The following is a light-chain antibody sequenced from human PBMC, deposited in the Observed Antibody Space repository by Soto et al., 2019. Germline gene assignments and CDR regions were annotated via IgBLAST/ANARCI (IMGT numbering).Light chain of an antibody. CDR1: SSNSGAGYD. CDR2: GNS. CDR3: QSYDSSLSGYV. Sequence: QSVLTQPPSVSGAPGQRVTISCTGNSSNSGAGYDVHWYQQLPGTAPKLLIYGNSNRPSGVPDRFSGSKSGTSASLAITGLQAEDEADYYCQSYDSSLSGYVFGTGTKLTVL. V-gene: IGLV1-40*01. J-gene: IGLJ1*01.